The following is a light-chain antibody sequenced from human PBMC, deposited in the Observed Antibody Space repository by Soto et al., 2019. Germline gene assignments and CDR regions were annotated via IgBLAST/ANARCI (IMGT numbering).Light chain of an antibody. CDR2: GAS. CDR3: QQYGSSPWR. J-gene: IGKJ1*01. V-gene: IGKV3-20*01. CDR1: QSVSSSY. Sequence: EIVLTQSPGTLSLSPGERATLSCRASQSVSSSYLAWYQQKPGQAPRLLIYGASSRATGITDRFCGSGSGTDFTVTISRLEPEDVAVYYCQQYGSSPWRFGQGTQVEIK.